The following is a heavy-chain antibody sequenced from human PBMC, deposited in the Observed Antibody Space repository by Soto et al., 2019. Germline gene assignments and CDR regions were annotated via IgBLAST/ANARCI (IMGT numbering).Heavy chain of an antibody. CDR2: IYYSGST. V-gene: IGHV4-39*01. D-gene: IGHD3-16*01. J-gene: IGHJ5*02. Sequence: SETLSLTCTVSGGSISSSSYYWGWIRQPPGKGLEWIGSIYYSGSTYYNPSLKSRVTISVDTSKNQFSLKLSSVTAADTAVYYCARQYLGELARLDPWGQGTLVTVSS. CDR1: GGSISSSSYY. CDR3: ARQYLGELARLDP.